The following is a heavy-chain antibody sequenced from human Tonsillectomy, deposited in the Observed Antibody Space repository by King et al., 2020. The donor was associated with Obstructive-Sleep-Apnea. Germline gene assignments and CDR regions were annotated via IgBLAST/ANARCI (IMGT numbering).Heavy chain of an antibody. V-gene: IGHV3-43*01. CDR1: GFIFDDYT. Sequence: VQLVESGGAVVQPGGSLRLSCAASGFIFDDYTMNWVRQPSGKGLEWVSLISWDGGATYYADSVKGRFTISRDNSKNSLYLQMNNLRTEDTALYYCAKGVGYYYYGMDVWGQGTTVTVSS. CDR3: AKGVGYYYYGMDV. CDR2: ISWDGGAT. J-gene: IGHJ6*02. D-gene: IGHD1-26*01.